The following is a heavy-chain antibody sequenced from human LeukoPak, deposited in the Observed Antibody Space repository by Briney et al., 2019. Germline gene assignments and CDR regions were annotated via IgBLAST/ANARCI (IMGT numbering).Heavy chain of an antibody. CDR1: GFAFSSYA. V-gene: IGHV3-23*01. Sequence: GGSLRLSCAASGFAFSSYAMSWVRQAPGKGLEWVSAISGSGGSTYYADSVKGRFTTSRDNSKNTLYLQMNSLRAEDTAVYYCAKPVAAYYYYYGMDVWGQGTTVTVSS. J-gene: IGHJ6*02. CDR3: AKPVAAYYYYYGMDV. CDR2: ISGSGGST. D-gene: IGHD6-19*01.